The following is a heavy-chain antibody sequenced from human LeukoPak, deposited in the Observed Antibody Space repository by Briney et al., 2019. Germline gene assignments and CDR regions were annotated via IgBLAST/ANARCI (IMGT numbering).Heavy chain of an antibody. CDR2: INSDGSST. CDR1: GFTFSSYW. J-gene: IGHJ3*02. Sequence: GGSLRLSCAASGFTFSSYWMHWVRQAPGKGLVWVSRINSDGSSTSYADSVKGRFTISRDNSKNSLYLQMNSLRTEDTALYYCAKDGGGAFDIWGQGTMVTASS. D-gene: IGHD3-16*01. CDR3: AKDGGGAFDI. V-gene: IGHV3-74*01.